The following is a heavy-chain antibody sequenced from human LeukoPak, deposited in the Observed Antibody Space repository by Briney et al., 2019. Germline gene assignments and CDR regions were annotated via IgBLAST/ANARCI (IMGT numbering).Heavy chain of an antibody. CDR2: IYYTGST. CDR3: ARYFSGSRGTFEI. Sequence: PSETLSLTCTVSGDSISSYYWSWVRLPPGKGLEWIGFIYYTGSTYYNPSLKSRVTISVDTSKNQFSLRLTSGTAADTALYYCARYFSGSRGTFEIWGQGTMVTVSS. V-gene: IGHV4-59*08. CDR1: GDSISSYY. J-gene: IGHJ3*02. D-gene: IGHD2-15*01.